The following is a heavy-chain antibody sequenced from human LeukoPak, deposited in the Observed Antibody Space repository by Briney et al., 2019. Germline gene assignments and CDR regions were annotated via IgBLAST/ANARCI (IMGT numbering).Heavy chain of an antibody. Sequence: SETLSLTCAVYGGSFSNNYCSWIRQPPGKGLEWIGEINHSGSTNYNPSLKSRVTISVDTSKNQFSLKLSSVTAADTAVYYCASEYSSGGMEWGQGTLVTVSS. CDR3: ASEYSSGGME. CDR2: INHSGST. D-gene: IGHD6-25*01. J-gene: IGHJ4*02. CDR1: GGSFSNNY. V-gene: IGHV4-34*01.